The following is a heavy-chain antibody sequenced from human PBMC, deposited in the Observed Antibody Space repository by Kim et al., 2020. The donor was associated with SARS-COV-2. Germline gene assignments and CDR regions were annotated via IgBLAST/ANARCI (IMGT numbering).Heavy chain of an antibody. J-gene: IGHJ4*02. CDR1: GFTFSNYW. D-gene: IGHD2-15*01. Sequence: GGSRRLSCAASGFTFSNYWMPWVRQAPGKGLEWVANIKQDGSEKYYVDSVKGRFTISRDNATNSLYLQMSGLTAEDTALYYCARIVGIAEAYWGQGTLVTVSS. CDR3: ARIVGIAEAY. CDR2: IKQDGSEK. V-gene: IGHV3-7*03.